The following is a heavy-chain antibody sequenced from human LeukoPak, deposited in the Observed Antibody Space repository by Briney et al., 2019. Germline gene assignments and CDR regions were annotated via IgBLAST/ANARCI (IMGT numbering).Heavy chain of an antibody. Sequence: SGTLSLTCTVSGDSISSYYWSWIRQPPGKGLEWIGYIYYSGSTNYNPSLKSRVTISVDTSKNQFSLKLSSVTAADTAVYYCVRGPLWRSGWSLGDYWGQGTLVTVSS. CDR1: GDSISSYY. CDR2: IYYSGST. CDR3: VRGPLWRSGWSLGDY. V-gene: IGHV4-59*01. D-gene: IGHD6-19*01. J-gene: IGHJ4*02.